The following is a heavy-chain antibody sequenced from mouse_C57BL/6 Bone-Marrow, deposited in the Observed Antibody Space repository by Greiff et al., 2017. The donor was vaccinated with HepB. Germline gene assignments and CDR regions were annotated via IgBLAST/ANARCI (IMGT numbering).Heavy chain of an antibody. CDR2: IYPRSGNT. J-gene: IGHJ3*01. CDR1: GYTFTSYG. Sequence: LVESGAELARPGASVKLSCKASGYTFTSYGISWVKQRTGQGLEWIGEIYPRSGNTYYNEKFKGKATLTADKSSSTAYMELRSLTSEDSAVYFCARSVYDPFAYWGQGTLVTVSA. D-gene: IGHD2-12*01. V-gene: IGHV1-81*01. CDR3: ARSVYDPFAY.